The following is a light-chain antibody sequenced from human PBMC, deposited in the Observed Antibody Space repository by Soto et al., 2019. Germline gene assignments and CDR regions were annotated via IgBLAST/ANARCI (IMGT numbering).Light chain of an antibody. CDR1: RCDVGGYSY. Sequence: QSVLTQPASVSGSPGQSITISRTGTRCDVGGYSYDSWYQQHPGKARKLMVYDVNNRPSGVSDRFSGAKSGNMGSLTISGLQGEGESDYYCSSLASCSTLVFGGGTTLTVL. CDR2: DVN. CDR3: SSLASCSTLV. V-gene: IGLV2-14*03. J-gene: IGLJ2*01.